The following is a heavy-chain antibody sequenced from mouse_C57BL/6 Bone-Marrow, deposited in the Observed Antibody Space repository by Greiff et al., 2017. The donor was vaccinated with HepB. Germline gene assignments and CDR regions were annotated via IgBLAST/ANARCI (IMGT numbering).Heavy chain of an antibody. J-gene: IGHJ2*01. V-gene: IGHV5-17*01. D-gene: IGHD4-1*01. CDR3: AGYGWDDY. CDR1: GFTFSDYG. Sequence: EVKLVESGGGLVKPGGSLKLSCAASGFTFSDYGMHWVRQAPEKGLEWVAYISSGSSTIYYADTVKGRFTISRDNAKNTLFLQMTSLRSEDTAVYYCAGYGWDDYRGQGTTLTVSS. CDR2: ISSGSSTI.